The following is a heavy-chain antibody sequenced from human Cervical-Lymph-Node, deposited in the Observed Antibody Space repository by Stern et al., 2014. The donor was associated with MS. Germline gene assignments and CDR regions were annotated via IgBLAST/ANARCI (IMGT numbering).Heavy chain of an antibody. V-gene: IGHV4-61*02. CDR1: GGSISSGAYH. D-gene: IGHD6-19*01. CDR2: ITASGTT. CDR3: LAVADTSSYYGLDV. Sequence: QLQLQESGPGLVKPSQSLSVTCSVSGGSISSGAYHWSWVRQPAGKRLEWIGRITASGTTNYTPSLQSRLTFPQDTSKNQFSLKLSSVTAADTAIYYCLAVADTSSYYGLDVWGQGTTVTVSS. J-gene: IGHJ6*02.